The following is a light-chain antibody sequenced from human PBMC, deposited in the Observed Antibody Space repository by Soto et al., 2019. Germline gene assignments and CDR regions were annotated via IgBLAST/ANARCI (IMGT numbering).Light chain of an antibody. CDR3: QQYNYWPPWT. CDR1: QSVRSN. CDR2: DAS. Sequence: EIVMTQSPVTLSVSPGERATLSCRASQSVRSNLAWYQQKPGQAPRLLMYDASTRATGIPARFSGSGSGTEFTLTISSLQSEDFAVYYCQQYNYWPPWTFGQGSKVEIX. V-gene: IGKV3-15*01. J-gene: IGKJ1*01.